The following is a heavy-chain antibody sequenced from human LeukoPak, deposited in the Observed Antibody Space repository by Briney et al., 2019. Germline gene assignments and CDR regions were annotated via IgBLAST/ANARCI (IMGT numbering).Heavy chain of an antibody. CDR2: IYPGDSDT. CDR3: ARLGHYYDSYMDV. CDR1: GYRFTNYW. V-gene: IGHV5-51*01. D-gene: IGHD3-22*01. J-gene: IGHJ6*03. Sequence: GESLKISCKGSGYRFTNYWIGWVRQMPGKGLEWMGTIYPGDSDTRYSPSFQGQVTISADKSTTAYLQWSSLKASDTAMYYCARLGHYYDSYMDVWGKGTTVTVSS.